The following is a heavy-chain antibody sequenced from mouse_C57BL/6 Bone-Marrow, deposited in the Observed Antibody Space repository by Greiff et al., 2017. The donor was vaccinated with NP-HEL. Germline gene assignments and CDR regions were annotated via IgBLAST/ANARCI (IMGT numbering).Heavy chain of an antibody. CDR2: IWSDGST. CDR1: GFSLTSYG. J-gene: IGHJ4*01. CDR3: ARHTEYGNSYYAMDY. Sequence: VQGVESGPGLVAPSQSLSITCTVSGFSLTSYGVHWVRQPPGKGLEWLVVIWSDGSTTYNSALKSRLSISKDNSKSQVFLKMNSLQTDDTAMYYCARHTEYGNSYYAMDYWGQGTSVTVSS. D-gene: IGHD2-1*01. V-gene: IGHV2-6-1*01.